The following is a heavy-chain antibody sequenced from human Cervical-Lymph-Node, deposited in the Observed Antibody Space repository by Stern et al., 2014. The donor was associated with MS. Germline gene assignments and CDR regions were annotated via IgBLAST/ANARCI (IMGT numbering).Heavy chain of an antibody. V-gene: IGHV1-46*01. J-gene: IGHJ5*02. CDR2: INPSGGST. CDR3: ARAGYDILTGYYRNWFDP. Sequence: QVQLVQSGAEVKKPGASVKVSCKASGYTFTSYYMHWVRQAPGQGLEWMGIINPSGGSTSYAQKFQGRVTMTRDTSTSTVYMELSSLRSEDTAVYYCARAGYDILTGYYRNWFDPWGQGTLVTVSS. CDR1: GYTFTSYY. D-gene: IGHD3-9*01.